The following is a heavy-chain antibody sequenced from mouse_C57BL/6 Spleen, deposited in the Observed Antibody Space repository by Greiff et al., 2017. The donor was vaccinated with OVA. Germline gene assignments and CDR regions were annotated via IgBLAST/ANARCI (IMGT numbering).Heavy chain of an antibody. CDR2: INYDGSST. CDR3: ARDRWYYGSSRYYYAMDY. V-gene: IGHV5-16*01. D-gene: IGHD1-1*01. J-gene: IGHJ4*01. Sequence: EVKLVESEGGLVQPGSSMKLSCTASGFTFSDYYMAWVRQVPEKGLEWVANINYDGSSTYYLDSLKSRFIISRDNAKNILYLQMSSLKSEDTATYYCARDRWYYGSSRYYYAMDYWGQGTSVTVSS. CDR1: GFTFSDYY.